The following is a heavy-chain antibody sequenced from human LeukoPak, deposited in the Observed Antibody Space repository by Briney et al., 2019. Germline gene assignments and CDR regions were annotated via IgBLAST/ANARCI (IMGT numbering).Heavy chain of an antibody. CDR1: EYTFTGYY. CDR2: INPNIADT. D-gene: IGHD2-15*01. CDR3: ARDFTVLLLPRRWFDH. V-gene: IGHV1-2*02. J-gene: IGHJ5*02. Sequence: ASVKVSCKASEYTFTGYYIHWVRQAPGQRLEWMGWINPNIADTNYAQKLQGRVTMTRDTSISTAYMELSRPRSDDTALYYFARDFTVLLLPRRWFDHWGQGTLVTVSS.